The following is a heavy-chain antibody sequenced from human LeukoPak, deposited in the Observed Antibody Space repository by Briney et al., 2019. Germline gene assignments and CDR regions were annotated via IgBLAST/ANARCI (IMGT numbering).Heavy chain of an antibody. CDR3: ATELRILSWGVDAFDI. CDR2: ISYDGSNK. D-gene: IGHD3-16*01. V-gene: IGHV3-30*04. J-gene: IGHJ3*02. Sequence: GRSLRLSCAASGFNFNSYAVHWVRQAPGKGLEWVAFISYDGSNKYYADSVKGRFTISRDTSKTTLYLQMNSLRTEDTALYYCATELRILSWGVDAFDIWGQGIMVTVSS. CDR1: GFNFNSYA.